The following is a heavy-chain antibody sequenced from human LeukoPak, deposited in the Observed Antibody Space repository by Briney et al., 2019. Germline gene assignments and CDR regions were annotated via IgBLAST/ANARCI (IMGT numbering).Heavy chain of an antibody. V-gene: IGHV5-10-1*01. J-gene: IGHJ4*02. Sequence: GESPKISCKVSGYIFTSYWIVWVRQMPGKGLEWMGRIDPSDSYTNYSPSFQGHVTISADKSISTAYLQWSSLKASDTAMYYCARRVAVAGYYFDYWGQGTLVTVSS. CDR2: IDPSDSYT. D-gene: IGHD6-19*01. CDR1: GYIFTSYW. CDR3: ARRVAVAGYYFDY.